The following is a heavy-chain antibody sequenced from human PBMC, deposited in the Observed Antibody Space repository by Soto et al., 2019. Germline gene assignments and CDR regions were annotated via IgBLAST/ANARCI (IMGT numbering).Heavy chain of an antibody. D-gene: IGHD1-26*01. J-gene: IGHJ4*02. CDR3: GRGRSGQIVVFY. CDR1: GYTFTGHY. V-gene: IGHV1-2*02. CDR2: IGPESGAT. Sequence: ASVKVSCKASGYTFTGHYIHWVRQAPEQGPEWMGEIGPESGATRYAQRLQGRVTMTRDMSITTVYMELNNLSPDDTAVYYCGRGRSGQIVVFYWGQGTPVTVSS.